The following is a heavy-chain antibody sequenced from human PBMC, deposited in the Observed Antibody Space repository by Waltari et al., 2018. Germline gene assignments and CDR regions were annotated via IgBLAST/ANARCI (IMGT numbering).Heavy chain of an antibody. V-gene: IGHV3-23*01. J-gene: IGHJ4*02. CDR2: ISGSGGST. Sequence: EVQLLESGGGLVQPGGSLSLSCAASGFTFSSYAMSWVRPAPGKGLEWVSAISGSGGSTYYADSVKGRFTISRDNSKNTLYLQMNSLRAEDTAVYYCAKDLLLDSSGYPGWWGQGTLVTVSS. D-gene: IGHD3-22*01. CDR1: GFTFSSYA. CDR3: AKDLLLDSSGYPGW.